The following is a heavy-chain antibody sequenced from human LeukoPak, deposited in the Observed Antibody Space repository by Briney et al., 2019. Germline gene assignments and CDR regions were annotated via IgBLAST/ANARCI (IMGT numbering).Heavy chain of an antibody. D-gene: IGHD3-22*01. CDR2: IYYGGST. Sequence: PSETLSLTCTVSGGSISSSSYYWGWIRQPPGKGLEWIGSIYYGGSTLYNPSLKSRVTISVDTSKNQFSLKLSSVTAADTAVYYCARTYYYNISGSYYWGEGTLVTVSS. V-gene: IGHV4-39*07. J-gene: IGHJ4*02. CDR3: ARTYYYNISGSYY. CDR1: GGSISSSSYY.